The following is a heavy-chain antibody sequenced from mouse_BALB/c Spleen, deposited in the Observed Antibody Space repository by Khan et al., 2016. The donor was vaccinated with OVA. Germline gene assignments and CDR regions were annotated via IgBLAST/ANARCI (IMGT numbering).Heavy chain of an antibody. CDR2: ISPGSGDI. Sequence: VQLQESGAELARPGASVKLSCKASGYTFTDYYINWVKQRTGQGLEWIGEISPGSGDIYYNARFKGKATLTADKSSSTAYMQLSSLTSEASAVYFCARRNYFGYTFAYWGQGTLVTVSA. D-gene: IGHD1-2*01. CDR3: ARRNYFGYTFAY. J-gene: IGHJ3*01. V-gene: IGHV1-77*01. CDR1: GYTFTDYY.